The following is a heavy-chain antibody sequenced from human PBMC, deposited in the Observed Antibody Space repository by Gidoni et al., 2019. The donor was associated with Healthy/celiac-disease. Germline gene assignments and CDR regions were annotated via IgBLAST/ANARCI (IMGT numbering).Heavy chain of an antibody. CDR1: GGSISSSSYY. Sequence: QLQLQESVPGLVKPSETLSLTCTVSGGSISSSSYYWGWLRQPPGKGLEWIGSIYYSGSTYYNPSLKSRVTISVDTSKNQFSLKLSSVTAADTAVYYCARHPGGADAEYFQHWGQGTLVTVSS. CDR2: IYYSGST. V-gene: IGHV4-39*01. D-gene: IGHD1-26*01. J-gene: IGHJ1*01. CDR3: ARHPGGADAEYFQH.